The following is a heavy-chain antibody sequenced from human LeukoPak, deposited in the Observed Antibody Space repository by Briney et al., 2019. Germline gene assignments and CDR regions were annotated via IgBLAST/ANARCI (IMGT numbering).Heavy chain of an antibody. J-gene: IGHJ4*02. CDR1: GFTFSSYA. CDR2: ISSNGGST. D-gene: IGHD3-10*01. CDR3: AKPTYYYGSGSYFDY. Sequence: PRGSLRLSCSASGFTFSSYAMHWVRQAPGKGLEYVSAISSNGGSTYYADSVKGRFTISRDNSKNTLYLQMSSLRAEDTAVYYCAKPTYYYGSGSYFDYWGQGTLVTVSS. V-gene: IGHV3-64D*06.